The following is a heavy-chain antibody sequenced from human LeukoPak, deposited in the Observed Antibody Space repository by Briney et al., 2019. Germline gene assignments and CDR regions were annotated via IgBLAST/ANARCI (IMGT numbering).Heavy chain of an antibody. CDR3: AKDLDSTGWYDSPGDY. CDR2: ISTSGTP. Sequence: VGSLRLSCPASGFTFSNYGMSWVRQAPGKGPEWVSLISTSGTPHYTDSVKGRFTISRDNSKNTLSLQMNTLRAEDTAVYYCAKDLDSTGWYDSPGDYWGQGTLVTVSS. CDR1: GFTFSNYG. V-gene: IGHV3-23*01. D-gene: IGHD6-19*01. J-gene: IGHJ4*02.